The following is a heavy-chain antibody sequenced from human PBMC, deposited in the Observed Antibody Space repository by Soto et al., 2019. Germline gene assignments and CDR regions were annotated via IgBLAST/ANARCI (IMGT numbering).Heavy chain of an antibody. CDR3: AKVDPSTVTPRFDY. Sequence: PGGSLRLSCAASGFTFSSYWMHWVRQAPGKGLVWVSRINSDGSSTSYADSVKGRFTISRDNAKNTLYLQMNSLRAEDTAVYYCAKVDPSTVTPRFDYWGQGTLVTVSS. D-gene: IGHD4-17*01. CDR1: GFTFSSYW. V-gene: IGHV3-74*01. CDR2: INSDGSST. J-gene: IGHJ4*02.